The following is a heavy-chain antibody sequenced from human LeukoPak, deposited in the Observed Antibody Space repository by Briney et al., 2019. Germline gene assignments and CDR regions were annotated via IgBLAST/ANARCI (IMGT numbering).Heavy chain of an antibody. J-gene: IGHJ4*02. CDR2: IIPIFGTA. Sequence: ASVKVSCKASGGTFSSYAISWVRQAPGQGLEWMGGIIPIFGTANYAQKFQGRVTITADESTSTAYMELSSLRSEDTAVSYCARGGTKQLWSASDYWGQGTLVTVSS. V-gene: IGHV1-69*13. CDR1: GGTFSSYA. D-gene: IGHD5-18*01. CDR3: ARGGTKQLWSASDY.